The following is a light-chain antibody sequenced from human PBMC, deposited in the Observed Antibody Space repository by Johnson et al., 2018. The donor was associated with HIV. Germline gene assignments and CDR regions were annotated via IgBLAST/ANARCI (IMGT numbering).Light chain of an antibody. CDR1: SSNIGNNY. Sequence: QSVLTQPPSVSAAPGQKVTISCSGSSSNIGNNYVSWYQQLPGTAPKLLIYDNNKRPSGIPDRFSGSKSGTSATLGITGLQTGDEADYYCGTWDSSLSAYVLGTWTKVTCL. CDR2: DNN. J-gene: IGLJ1*01. CDR3: GTWDSSLSAYV. V-gene: IGLV1-51*01.